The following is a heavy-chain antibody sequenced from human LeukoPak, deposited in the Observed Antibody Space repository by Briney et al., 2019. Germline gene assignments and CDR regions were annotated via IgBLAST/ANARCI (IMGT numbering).Heavy chain of an antibody. V-gene: IGHV4-59*08. J-gene: IGHJ4*02. CDR1: GGSISTYY. Sequence: SETLSLTCTVSGGSISTYYWSWIRKPPGKGLEWIGHIYNGGSTNYSPSLKSRVTISVDTSKNQFSLKLSSVTAADTAVYYCARQPRITIFGVVNTTFFDYWGQGTLVTVSS. CDR3: ARQPRITIFGVVNTTFFDY. CDR2: IYNGGST. D-gene: IGHD3-3*01.